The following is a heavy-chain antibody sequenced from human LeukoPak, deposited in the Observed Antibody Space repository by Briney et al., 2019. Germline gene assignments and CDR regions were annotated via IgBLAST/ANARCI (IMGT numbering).Heavy chain of an antibody. J-gene: IGHJ4*02. CDR3: ARDLAPDYYDSSGYAPFDY. CDR2: IIPILGIA. V-gene: IGHV1-69*04. Sequence: SVKVSCKASGYTFTSYYMHWVRQAPGQGLEWMGRIIPILGIANYAQKFQGRVTITADKSTSTAYMELSSLRSEDTAVYYCARDLAPDYYDSSGYAPFDYWGQGTLVTVSS. CDR1: GYTFTSYY. D-gene: IGHD3-22*01.